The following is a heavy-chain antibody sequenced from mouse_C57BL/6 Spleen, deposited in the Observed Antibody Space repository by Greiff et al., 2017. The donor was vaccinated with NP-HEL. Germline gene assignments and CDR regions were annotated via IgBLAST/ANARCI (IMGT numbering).Heavy chain of an antibody. CDR2: IYPSDSET. Sequence: VQLQQPGAELVRPGSSVKLSCEASGYTFTSYWMDWVKQRPGQGLEWIGNIYPSDSETHYNQKFKDKATLTVDKSSSTAYMQLSSLTSEDSAVYYCARDYYGSSYWYFDVWGTGTTVTVSS. CDR3: ARDYYGSSYWYFDV. V-gene: IGHV1-61*01. CDR1: GYTFTSYW. D-gene: IGHD1-1*01. J-gene: IGHJ1*03.